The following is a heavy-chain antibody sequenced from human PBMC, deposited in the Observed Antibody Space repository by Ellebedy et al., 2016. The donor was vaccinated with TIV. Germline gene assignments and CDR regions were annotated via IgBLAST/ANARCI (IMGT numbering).Heavy chain of an antibody. J-gene: IGHJ4*02. CDR2: INPNSGGT. Sequence: ASVKVSCKASGYTFTGYYMHWVRQVPGQGLEWMGWINPNSGGTKYAQNFQGWVTMTRDTSISTAYIELSRLTSDDTAMYYCATGGYCTNGVCSQTSFDYWGQGTLVTVSS. CDR3: ATGGYCTNGVCSQTSFDY. D-gene: IGHD2-8*01. CDR1: GYTFTGYY. V-gene: IGHV1-2*04.